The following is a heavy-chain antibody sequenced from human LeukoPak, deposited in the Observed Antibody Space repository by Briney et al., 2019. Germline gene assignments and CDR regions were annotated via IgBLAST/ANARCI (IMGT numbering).Heavy chain of an antibody. V-gene: IGHV4-59*11. Sequence: SETLSLTCAYSGASIRNHYWSWIRRPPGGRLEWMGYIFDNGNTDYNPSLKSRLTMSIDTSRNQFSLKLTSVTAADTALYFCATRPADTTWYGVFDYWSQGMLVTVSP. CDR2: IFDNGNT. D-gene: IGHD6-6*01. CDR3: ATRPADTTWYGVFDY. CDR1: GASIRNHY. J-gene: IGHJ4*02.